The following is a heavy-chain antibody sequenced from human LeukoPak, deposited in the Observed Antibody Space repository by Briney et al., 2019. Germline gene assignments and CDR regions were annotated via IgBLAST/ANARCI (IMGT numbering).Heavy chain of an antibody. V-gene: IGHV4-39*01. CDR3: ARHSLYSYTAGAHFDY. Sequence: SQTLSLTCTVSGGSISSTTYYWGWIRQPPGKGLEWIGTISYSGNTYYNPSLKSRVTISVDTSKNQFSLKLSSVTAADTAVYYCARHSLYSYTAGAHFDYWGQGTLVTVSS. CDR2: ISYSGNT. J-gene: IGHJ4*02. D-gene: IGHD5-18*01. CDR1: GGSISSTTYY.